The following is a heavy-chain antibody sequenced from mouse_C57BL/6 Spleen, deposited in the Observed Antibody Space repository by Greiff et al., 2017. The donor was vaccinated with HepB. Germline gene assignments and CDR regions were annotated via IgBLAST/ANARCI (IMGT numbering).Heavy chain of an antibody. CDR2: IYPGDGDT. V-gene: IGHV1-82*01. Sequence: QVQLQQSGPELVKPGASVKISCKASGYAFSSSWMDWVKQRPGKGLEWIGRIYPGDGDTNYNGKFKGKATLTADKSSSTAYMQLSSLTSEDSAVYFCARGNPLDYWGQGTTLTVSS. CDR3: ARGNPLDY. CDR1: GYAFSSSW. J-gene: IGHJ2*01.